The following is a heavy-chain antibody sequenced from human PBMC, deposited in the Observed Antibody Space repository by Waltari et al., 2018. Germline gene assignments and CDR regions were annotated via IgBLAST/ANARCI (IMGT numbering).Heavy chain of an antibody. CDR1: GGSISSGGYY. CDR3: ATGFGAARRGYYYYYGMDV. Sequence: QVQLQESGPGLVKPSQTLSLTCTVSGGSISSGGYYWSWIRQHPGTGLEWIGYIYHSGSTYYNPSLKSRVTISVDRSKNQFSLKLSSVTAADTAVYYCATGFGAARRGYYYYYGMDVWGQGTTVTVSS. D-gene: IGHD6-6*01. V-gene: IGHV4-31*09. CDR2: IYHSGST. J-gene: IGHJ6*02.